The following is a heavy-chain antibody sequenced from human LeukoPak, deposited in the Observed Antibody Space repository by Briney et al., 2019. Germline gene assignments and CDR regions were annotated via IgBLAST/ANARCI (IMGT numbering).Heavy chain of an antibody. CDR1: GYSFTSYW. D-gene: IGHD1-26*01. V-gene: IGHV5-51*01. J-gene: IGHJ4*02. Sequence: GESLKISCKGSGYSFTSYWIGWVRQMPGKGLEWMGIIYPGDSDTRCSPSFQGQVTISADKSISTAYLQWSSLKASDTAMYYCASSLSGSYYVFDYWGQGTLVTVSS. CDR3: ASSLSGSYYVFDY. CDR2: IYPGDSDT.